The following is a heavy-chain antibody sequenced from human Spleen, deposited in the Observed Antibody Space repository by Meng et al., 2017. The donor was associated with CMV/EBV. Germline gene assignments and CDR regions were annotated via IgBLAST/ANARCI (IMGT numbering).Heavy chain of an antibody. Sequence: YMHWVRQAPGQALEWIGIIDPRGDTTAYAQNFQGRITMTRDTSTSTVYMELRSLRSEDTAVYYCARDTIGGGYCGSTSCYTGGVDYWGQGTLVTVSS. D-gene: IGHD2-2*02. CDR1: Y. CDR2: IDPRGDTT. V-gene: IGHV1-46*01. J-gene: IGHJ4*02. CDR3: ARDTIGGGYCGSTSCYTGGVDY.